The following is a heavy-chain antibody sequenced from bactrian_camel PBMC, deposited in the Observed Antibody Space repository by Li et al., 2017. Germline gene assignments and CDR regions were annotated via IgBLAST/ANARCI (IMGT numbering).Heavy chain of an antibody. J-gene: IGHJ4*01. CDR3: ASCVGGDSWNFPVSY. V-gene: IGHV3S1*01. D-gene: IGHD6*01. Sequence: HVQLVESGGGSVQAGGSLRLSCAASGDTANTASRCMAWFRQAPGKEREGVARIYTGSGNTYYADSVKGRFIISTDNAKKTLDLQMNNLAPEDTGTYYCASCVGGDSWNFPVSYWGQGTQVTVS. CDR1: GDTANTASRC. CDR2: IYTGSGNT.